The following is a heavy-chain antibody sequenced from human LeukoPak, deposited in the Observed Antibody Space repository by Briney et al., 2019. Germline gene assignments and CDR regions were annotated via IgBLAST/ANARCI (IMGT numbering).Heavy chain of an antibody. D-gene: IGHD1-14*01. J-gene: IGHJ4*02. Sequence: GGSLRLSCAASGLSFGFYAMSWVRQAPGKGLEWVSSISGGGAGTYYADSVRGRFTISRDNSKNTLYLQMDSLRAEDTALYYCAKDFVRYNIQFDYWGQGALVTVSS. CDR2: ISGGGAGT. CDR3: AKDFVRYNIQFDY. CDR1: GLSFGFYA. V-gene: IGHV3-23*01.